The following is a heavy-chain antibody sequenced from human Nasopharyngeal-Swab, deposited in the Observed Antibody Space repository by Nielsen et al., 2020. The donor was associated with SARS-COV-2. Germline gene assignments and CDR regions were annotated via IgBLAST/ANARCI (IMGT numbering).Heavy chain of an antibody. Sequence: WIRQTPGKGLEWVANIKQDGSEKYYVDSVKGRFTISRDNAKNSLYLQMNSLRAEDTAVYYCARGSRGSYSYWGQGTLVTVSS. CDR3: ARGSRGSYSY. V-gene: IGHV3-7*01. CDR2: IKQDGSEK. D-gene: IGHD1-26*01. J-gene: IGHJ4*02.